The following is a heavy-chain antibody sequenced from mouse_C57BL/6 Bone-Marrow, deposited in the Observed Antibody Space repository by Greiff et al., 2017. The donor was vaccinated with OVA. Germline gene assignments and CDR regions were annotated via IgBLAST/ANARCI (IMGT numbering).Heavy chain of an antibody. CDR1: GYSITSGYY. V-gene: IGHV3-6*01. CDR3: AREDYGSSYEDWFAY. J-gene: IGHJ3*01. D-gene: IGHD1-1*01. CDR2: ISYDGSN. Sequence: VQLKESGPGLVKPSQSLSLTCSVTGYSITSGYYWNWIRQFPGNKLEWMGYISYDGSNNYNPSLKNRISITRDTSKNQFFLKLNSVTTEDTATYYCAREDYGSSYEDWFAYWGQGTLGTVSA.